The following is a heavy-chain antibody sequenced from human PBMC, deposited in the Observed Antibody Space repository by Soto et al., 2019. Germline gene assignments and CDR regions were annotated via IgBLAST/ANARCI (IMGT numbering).Heavy chain of an antibody. V-gene: IGHV5-10-1*01. CDR3: ARQDIVVVPAAGDDY. D-gene: IGHD2-2*01. Sequence: PGESLKISCKGSGYSFTSYWISWVRQMPGKGLEWMGRIDPRDSYTNYSPSFQGHVTISADKSISTAYLQWSSLKASDTAMYYFARQDIVVVPAAGDDYWGQGTLVTVSS. J-gene: IGHJ4*02. CDR1: GYSFTSYW. CDR2: IDPRDSYT.